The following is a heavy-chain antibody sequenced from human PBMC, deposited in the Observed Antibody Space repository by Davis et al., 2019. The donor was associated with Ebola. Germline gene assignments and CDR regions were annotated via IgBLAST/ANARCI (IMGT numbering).Heavy chain of an antibody. V-gene: IGHV3-30*03. CDR1: GFTFSSYG. J-gene: IGHJ6*02. CDR2: ISYDGSNK. D-gene: IGHD5-12*01. Sequence: GGSLRLSCAASGFTFSSYGMHWVRQAPGKGLEWVAVISYDGSNKYYADSVKGRFTISRDNSKNTLYLQMNSLRAEDTAVYYCAGNSGVYYYGMDVWGQGTTVTVSS. CDR3: AGNSGVYYYGMDV.